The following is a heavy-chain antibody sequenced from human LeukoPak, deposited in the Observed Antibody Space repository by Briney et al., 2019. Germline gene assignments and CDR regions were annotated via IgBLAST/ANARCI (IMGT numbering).Heavy chain of an antibody. D-gene: IGHD1-26*01. CDR2: IIPIFGTA. CDR3: ARVAQGSYYGNDAFDI. V-gene: IGHV1-69*05. CDR1: GGTFSSYA. J-gene: IGHJ3*02. Sequence: GASVKVSCKASGGTFSSYAISWVRQAPGQGLEWMGGIIPIFGTANYAQRFQGRVTITTDESTSTAYMELSSLRSEDTAVYYCARVAQGSYYGNDAFDIWGQGTMVTVSS.